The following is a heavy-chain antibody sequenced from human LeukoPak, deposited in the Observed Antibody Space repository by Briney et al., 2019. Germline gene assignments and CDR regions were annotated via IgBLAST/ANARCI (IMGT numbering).Heavy chain of an antibody. CDR1: GFTFSSYS. Sequence: PGGSLRLSCAASGFTFSSYSMNWVRQTPGKGLEWVSPISATSSYIYYADSARGRFTISRDNAKNSLYLQMNSLRAEDTAVYYCARDKTEQWLVLEAFDIWGQDTVDPVSS. CDR2: ISATSSYI. CDR3: ARDKTEQWLVLEAFDI. J-gene: IGHJ3*02. D-gene: IGHD6-19*01. V-gene: IGHV3-21*01.